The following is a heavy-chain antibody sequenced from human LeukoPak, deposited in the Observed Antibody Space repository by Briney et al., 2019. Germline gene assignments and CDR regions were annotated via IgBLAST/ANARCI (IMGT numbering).Heavy chain of an antibody. D-gene: IGHD2-21*01. CDR2: MKQEVGDK. Sequence: GGALRLSCAFFVFTLNSNLMSCVRQAPGKGLWCVATMKQEVGDKYIVDAVKGRFTTSRDNTKNSLCLHMNTPIDDDTALYNTARGGGRIDNWGQGTLVTVSS. J-gene: IGHJ4*02. CDR1: VFTLNSNL. V-gene: IGHV3-7*04. CDR3: ARGGGRIDN.